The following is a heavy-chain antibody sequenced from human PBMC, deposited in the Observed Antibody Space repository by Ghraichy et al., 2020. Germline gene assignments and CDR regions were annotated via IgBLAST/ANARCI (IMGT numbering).Heavy chain of an antibody. D-gene: IGHD5-18*01. Sequence: LSLTCAASGFTFSTYSMKWVRQTPERGLEWVSSIDWTGSYRYYADSVKGRFTTSRDNAESSLFLQMNSLRAEDTATYYCVRLYNGYGDYWGRGTLVTVSS. V-gene: IGHV3-21*01. CDR2: IDWTGSYR. CDR3: VRLYNGYGDY. CDR1: GFTFSTYS. J-gene: IGHJ4*02.